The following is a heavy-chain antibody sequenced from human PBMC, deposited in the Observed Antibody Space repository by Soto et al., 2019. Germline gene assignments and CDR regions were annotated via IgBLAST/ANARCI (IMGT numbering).Heavy chain of an antibody. CDR2: INPGGGST. Sequence: ASVKVSCKASGYTFTSYYMHWVRQAPGQGLEWMGIINPGGGSTSYAQKFQGRVTMTRDTSTSTVYMELSSLRSEDTAVYYCARDRTVGATTIVAFDIWGQGTMVTVSS. CDR3: ARDRTVGATTIVAFDI. V-gene: IGHV1-46*01. D-gene: IGHD1-26*01. J-gene: IGHJ3*02. CDR1: GYTFTSYY.